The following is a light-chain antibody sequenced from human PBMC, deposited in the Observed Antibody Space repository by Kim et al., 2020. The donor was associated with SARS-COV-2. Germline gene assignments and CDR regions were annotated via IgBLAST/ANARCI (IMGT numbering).Light chain of an antibody. J-gene: IGKJ1*01. CDR1: QGISNY. CDR3: QKYDTAPWT. CDR2: AAS. Sequence: ESVGDGVTITCRASQGISNYLAWYQQKPGEAPKLLIYAASTLQVGVSTRFSGSGSGTEFTLTISDLQPEDVATYYCQKYDTAPWTFGHGTKVDIK. V-gene: IGKV1-27*01.